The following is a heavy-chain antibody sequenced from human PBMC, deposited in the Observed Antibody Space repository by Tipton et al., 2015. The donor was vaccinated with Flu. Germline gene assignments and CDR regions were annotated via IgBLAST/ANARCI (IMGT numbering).Heavy chain of an antibody. V-gene: IGHV3-33*01. Sequence: QVQLVQSGGGLVQPGRSLRLSCAASGFIFSTYGMHWVRQAPGKGLEWVAVIWYDGSNKYYADSVKGRFTISRDNSKNMVYLQMNSLRAEDTAVYYCASAGQDSGNYPSDYWGQGTLVTVSS. CDR1: GFIFSTYG. J-gene: IGHJ4*02. D-gene: IGHD1-26*01. CDR2: IWYDGSNK. CDR3: ASAGQDSGNYPSDY.